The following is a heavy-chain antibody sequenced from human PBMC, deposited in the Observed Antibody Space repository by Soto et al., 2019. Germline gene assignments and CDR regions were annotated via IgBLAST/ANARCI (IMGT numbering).Heavy chain of an antibody. CDR2: INSNAGST. CDR1: GFTFSTYV. J-gene: IGHJ5*02. CDR3: AKSNWFDP. V-gene: IGHV3-64*02. Sequence: GGSLRLSCAVSGFTFSTYVMHWVRQAPGMRLEQVSGINSNAGSTFYADSVKGRFSVSRDNSKNTLYLQMNSLRAEDTAVYYCAKSNWFDPWGQGSLVTVSS.